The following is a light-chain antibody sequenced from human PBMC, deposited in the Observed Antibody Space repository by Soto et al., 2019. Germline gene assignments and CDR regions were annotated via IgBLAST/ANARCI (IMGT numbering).Light chain of an antibody. CDR3: QQCDSLPYT. J-gene: IGKJ2*01. CDR1: HDTKRF. CDR2: EAS. Sequence: DIQMTQSPSSLSASVGDRVTITCQASHDTKRFLNWYQQKPGKAPKLLIYEASSLETGVPSRFSGSGSGTDFSFTISSLQPEDIATYYCQQCDSLPYTFGQGTKVDIK. V-gene: IGKV1-33*01.